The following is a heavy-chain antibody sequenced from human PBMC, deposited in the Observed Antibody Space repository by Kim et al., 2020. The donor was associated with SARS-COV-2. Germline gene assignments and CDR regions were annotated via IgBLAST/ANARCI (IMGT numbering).Heavy chain of an antibody. CDR1: GYTFTSYG. CDR3: ARDKHDFWSGYYISFDY. CDR2: ISAYNGNT. Sequence: ASVKVSCKASGYTFTSYGISWVRQAPGQGLEWMGWISAYNGNTNYAQKLQGRVTMTTDTSTSTAYMELRSLRSDDTAVYYCARDKHDFWSGYYISFDYWGQGTLVTVSS. J-gene: IGHJ4*02. D-gene: IGHD3-3*01. V-gene: IGHV1-18*01.